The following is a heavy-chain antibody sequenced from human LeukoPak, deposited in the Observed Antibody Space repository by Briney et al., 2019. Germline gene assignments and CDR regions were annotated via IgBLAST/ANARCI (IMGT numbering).Heavy chain of an antibody. J-gene: IGHJ4*02. CDR1: GYTSINYG. V-gene: IGHV1-18*01. CDR3: ARDCIGCHGFDY. D-gene: IGHD2-15*01. CDR2: VSAYADNT. Sequence: ASVKVSCKASGYTSINYGISWVRQAPGQGLEWMGWVSAYADNTNYVQKFQGRVTMTTDTSTSTAYMELRSLRSDDTAIYYCARDCIGCHGFDYWGQGTLVTVSS.